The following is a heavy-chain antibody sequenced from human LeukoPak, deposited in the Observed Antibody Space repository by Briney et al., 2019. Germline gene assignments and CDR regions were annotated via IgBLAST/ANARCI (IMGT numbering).Heavy chain of an antibody. CDR2: IYYSGST. CDR3: AREAGYYYDSSGYYRDY. Sequence: PSETLSLTCTVSGGSISSGDYYWSWIRQPPGKGLEWIGYIYYSGSTSYNPSLKSRVTILVDTSKNQFSLKLSSVTAADTAVYYCAREAGYYYDSSGYYRDYWGQGTLVTVSS. CDR1: GGSISSGDYY. V-gene: IGHV4-31*03. J-gene: IGHJ4*02. D-gene: IGHD3-22*01.